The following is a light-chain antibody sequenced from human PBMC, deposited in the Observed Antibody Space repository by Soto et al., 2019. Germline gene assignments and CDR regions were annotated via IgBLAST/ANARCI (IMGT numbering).Light chain of an antibody. CDR3: QQRSNSPN. J-gene: IGKJ5*01. CDR2: GAS. V-gene: IGKV3-15*01. CDR1: QTFSGN. Sequence: EIVMTQSPATLSVSPGERATLSCRASQTFSGNLAWYQQKPGQAPRLLIYGASTRATGIPARFSGSGSGAEVILIIRSPQSEDSAVYYCQQRSNSPNFAQGTRMEIK.